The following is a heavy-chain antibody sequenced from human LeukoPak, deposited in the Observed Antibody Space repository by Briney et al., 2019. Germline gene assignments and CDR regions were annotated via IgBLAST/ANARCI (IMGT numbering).Heavy chain of an antibody. CDR1: GGSISSGSYY. CDR3: ARGLLDYYMDV. D-gene: IGHD2-15*01. CDR2: IYTSGST. J-gene: IGHJ6*03. Sequence: SETLSLTCTVSGGSISSGSYYWSWIRQPAGKGLEWIGRIYTSGSTNYNPSLKSRVTISVDTSKNQFSLKLSSVTAADTAVYYCARGLLDYYMDVWGKGTTVTVSS. V-gene: IGHV4-61*02.